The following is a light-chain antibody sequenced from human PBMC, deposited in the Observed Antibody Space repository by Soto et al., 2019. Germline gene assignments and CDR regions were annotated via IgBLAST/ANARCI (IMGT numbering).Light chain of an antibody. Sequence: DIQMTQSPSTLSASLGDRVTITCRASQTIHTFLAWYQQKAGKAPKLLIYDASNLESGVPSRFSGSGSGTECTLTVSSLQPDDFATFYCQQFHSFPWTFGQGTKVEI. CDR3: QQFHSFPWT. V-gene: IGKV1-5*01. J-gene: IGKJ1*01. CDR2: DAS. CDR1: QTIHTF.